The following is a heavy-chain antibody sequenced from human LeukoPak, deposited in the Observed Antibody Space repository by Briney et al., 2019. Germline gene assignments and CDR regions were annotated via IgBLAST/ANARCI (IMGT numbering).Heavy chain of an antibody. CDR1: GFTFSIYW. CDR2: INEDGSEK. Sequence: GGSLRLSCAASGFTFSIYWMSWVRQAPGKGLEWVANINEDGSEKYYVDSVKGRFTISRDNAKNSLYLQMNSLRAEDTAVYYCACHYGAGSSYFDYWGQGTLVTVSS. V-gene: IGHV3-7*01. D-gene: IGHD3-10*01. CDR3: ACHYGAGSSYFDY. J-gene: IGHJ4*02.